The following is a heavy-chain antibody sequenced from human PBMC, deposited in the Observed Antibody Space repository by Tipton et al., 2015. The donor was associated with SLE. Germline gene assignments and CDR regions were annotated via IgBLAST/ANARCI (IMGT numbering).Heavy chain of an antibody. CDR3: TRDPNWAVYGSGMPFDD. CDR2: IIPIFGTA. Sequence: QLVQSGAEVKKPGSSVKVSCKASGGTFSSYAISWVRQAPGQGLEWMGGIIPIFGTANYAQKFQGRVTITTDESTSTAYMELSSLRSDDTAVYYCTRDPNWAVYGSGMPFDDWGQGTLVTVSS. CDR1: GGTFSSYA. D-gene: IGHD3-10*01. J-gene: IGHJ4*02. V-gene: IGHV1-69*05.